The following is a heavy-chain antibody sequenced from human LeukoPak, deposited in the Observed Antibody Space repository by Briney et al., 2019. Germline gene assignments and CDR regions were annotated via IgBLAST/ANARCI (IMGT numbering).Heavy chain of an antibody. Sequence: ASVKVSCKASGGTFSRYAISWVRQAPGQGLEWMGGIIPIFGTAKYAQKFQDRVSITTDESTSTDYMEPSSLRSEDTAVYYCATADGRGFLKWFPKYWGQGTLVTVSS. CDR2: IIPIFGTA. D-gene: IGHD3-3*01. V-gene: IGHV1-69*05. CDR3: ATADGRGFLKWFPKY. J-gene: IGHJ4*02. CDR1: GGTFSRYA.